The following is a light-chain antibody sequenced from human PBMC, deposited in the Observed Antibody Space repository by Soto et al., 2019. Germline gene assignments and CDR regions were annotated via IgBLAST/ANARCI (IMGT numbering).Light chain of an antibody. CDR3: KHYNSGSF. J-gene: IGKJ2*01. V-gene: IGKV1-5*03. CDR2: KTS. CDR1: QSISPW. Sequence: DIQMTQSPSTLSASVGDRVTITCRASQSISPWLAWYQQKPGKAPKLLIQKTSILESGVPSRFSGSGSGAEFTLTISSVQPDDFATYYCKHYNSGSFFGQGTKLETK.